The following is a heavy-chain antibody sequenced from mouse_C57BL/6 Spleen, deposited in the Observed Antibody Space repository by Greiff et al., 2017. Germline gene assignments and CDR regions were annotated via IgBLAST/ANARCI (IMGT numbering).Heavy chain of an antibody. Sequence: QVQLKQPGAELVKPGASVKLSCKASGYTFTSYWMHWVKQRPGRGLEWIGRIDPNSGGTKYNEKFKSKATLTVDKPSSTAYMQLSSLKSEDSAVYYCARHDGYRPFAYWGQGTLVTVSA. CDR2: IDPNSGGT. D-gene: IGHD2-3*01. J-gene: IGHJ3*01. CDR1: GYTFTSYW. V-gene: IGHV1-72*01. CDR3: ARHDGYRPFAY.